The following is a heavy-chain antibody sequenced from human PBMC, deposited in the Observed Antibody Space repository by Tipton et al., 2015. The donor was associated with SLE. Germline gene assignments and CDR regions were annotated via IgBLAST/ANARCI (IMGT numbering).Heavy chain of an antibody. Sequence: SLRLSCAASGFIFDKYAMSWVRQAPGKGLEWVSVIYSGGSTSYVDSVKGRFSISRDNLNNTIYLQMNSVRVEDTAVYFCARIDGTFDMWGQGTEVTVSS. J-gene: IGHJ3*02. CDR1: GFIFDKYA. V-gene: IGHV3-23*03. CDR2: IYSGGST. CDR3: ARIDGTFDM.